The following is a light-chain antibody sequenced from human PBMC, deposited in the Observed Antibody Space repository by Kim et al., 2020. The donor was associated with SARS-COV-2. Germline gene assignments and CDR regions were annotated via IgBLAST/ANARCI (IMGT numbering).Light chain of an antibody. CDR2: GKN. CDR3: NSRDSTSNHLI. V-gene: IGLV3-19*01. J-gene: IGLJ2*01. Sequence: SSELTQDPTMSVALGQTVRITCQGDSLRNYYASWYQQKPGQAPVVVIYGKNDRPSGIPDRFSGSRKGDTASLTITGAQAEDEADYYCNSRDSTSNHLIFGGGTQLTVL. CDR1: SLRNYY.